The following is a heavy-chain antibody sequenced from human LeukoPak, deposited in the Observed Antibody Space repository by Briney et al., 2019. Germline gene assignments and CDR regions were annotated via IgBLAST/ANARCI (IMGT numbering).Heavy chain of an antibody. Sequence: SETLSLTFAVYDGSFSGYYWSWIRQPPGKGLEWIGEINHSGSTNYNPSLKSRVTISVDTSKNQFSLKLSSVTAADTAVYYCARGRRSGYSYRFDYWGQGTLVTVSS. CDR2: INHSGST. CDR3: ARGRRSGYSYRFDY. V-gene: IGHV4-34*01. D-gene: IGHD5-18*01. CDR1: DGSFSGYY. J-gene: IGHJ4*02.